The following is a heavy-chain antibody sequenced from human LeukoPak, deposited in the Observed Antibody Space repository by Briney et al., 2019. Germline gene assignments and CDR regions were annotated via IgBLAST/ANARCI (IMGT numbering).Heavy chain of an antibody. V-gene: IGHV4-39*01. CDR1: GGSISSSTSY. Sequence: PSETLSLTCTVSGGSISSSTSYWGWIRQPPGKGLEWIGTIYYSENTDYNPSLKSRVTISVDTSTNQFSLKLRFVTATDTAVYYCASRSLGYCSGGSSLNWFDPWGQGTLVTVSS. J-gene: IGHJ5*02. D-gene: IGHD2-15*01. CDR3: ASRSLGYCSGGSSLNWFDP. CDR2: IYYSENT.